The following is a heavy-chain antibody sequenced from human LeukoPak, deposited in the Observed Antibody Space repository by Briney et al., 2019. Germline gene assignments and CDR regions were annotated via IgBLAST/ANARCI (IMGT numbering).Heavy chain of an antibody. CDR2: IYYSRST. Sequence: SETLSLTCTVSGGSISSYYWSWIRQPPRKGLEWIGYIYYSRSTNYNPSLKSRVTISVDTSKNQFSLKLSSVTAEDTAVYYCARDTSGWAPFDYWGQGTLVTVSS. CDR1: GGSISSYY. D-gene: IGHD6-19*01. V-gene: IGHV4-59*01. J-gene: IGHJ4*02. CDR3: ARDTSGWAPFDY.